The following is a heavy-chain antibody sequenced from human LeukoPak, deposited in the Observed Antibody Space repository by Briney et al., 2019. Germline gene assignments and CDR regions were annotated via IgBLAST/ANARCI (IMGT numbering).Heavy chain of an antibody. CDR2: IIPFLDTS. J-gene: IGHJ5*02. D-gene: IGHD5-12*01. CDR1: GGTFSNYA. Sequence: ASVKVSCKASGGTFSNYALSWVRQAPGQGLEWMGAIIPFLDTSNYPPKFQDRVTITTDESTSTAYIELSSLRSDDTAVYYCARAQAGNYDWPLDLWGQGTLVTVSS. V-gene: IGHV1-69*05. CDR3: ARAQAGNYDWPLDL.